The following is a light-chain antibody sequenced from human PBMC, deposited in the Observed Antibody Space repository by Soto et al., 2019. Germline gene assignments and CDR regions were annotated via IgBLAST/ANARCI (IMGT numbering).Light chain of an antibody. Sequence: EIVMTQSPATLSVSPGERATLSCRASESVSNNLAWFQQKPGQAPGLLIYGASTRAPGIPARFSGSGSGTEFTLTISSLQSEDFAVYYCQQYNNWPPITFGQGTRLDIK. J-gene: IGKJ5*01. CDR2: GAS. CDR3: QQYNNWPPIT. CDR1: ESVSNN. V-gene: IGKV3-15*01.